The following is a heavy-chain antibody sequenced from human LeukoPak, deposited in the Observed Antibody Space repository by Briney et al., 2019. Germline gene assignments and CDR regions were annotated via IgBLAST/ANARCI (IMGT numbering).Heavy chain of an antibody. CDR2: ISYSGNT. J-gene: IGHJ4*02. CDR3: ARRRQPVGTNGYFDY. Sequence: PSETLSLTCTVSGGSISSSSYYWGWIRQPPGKGLESIGSISYSGNTFYNSSLGSRVTISVDTSKNQFSLKLNSVTAADTAVYYCARRRQPVGTNGYFDYWGQETLVNVSP. D-gene: IGHD6-6*01. CDR1: GGSISSSSYY. V-gene: IGHV4-39*07.